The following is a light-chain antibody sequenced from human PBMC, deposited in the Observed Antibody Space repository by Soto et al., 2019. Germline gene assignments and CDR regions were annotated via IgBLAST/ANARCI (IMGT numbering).Light chain of an antibody. CDR1: QYINTR. CDR3: QERSNWQVT. CDR2: QTS. J-gene: IGKJ5*01. Sequence: EIVLTQSPATLSSFPGDRVTLSCRASQYINTRLAWHQHRPGQAPRLLIDQTSIRAAGTPARFSASGSGTDFTLTISSLEPEDFAVYYCQERSNWQVTFGQGRRLEI. V-gene: IGKV3D-11*01.